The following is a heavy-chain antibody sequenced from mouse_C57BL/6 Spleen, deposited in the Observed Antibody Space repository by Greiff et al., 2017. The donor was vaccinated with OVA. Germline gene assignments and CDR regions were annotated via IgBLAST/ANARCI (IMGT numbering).Heavy chain of an antibody. Sequence: QVQLQQPGAELVRPGSSVKLSCKASGYTFTSYWMHWVKQRPIQGLEWIGNIDPSDSETHYNQKFKDKATLTVDKSSSTAYMQLSSLTSEDSAVYYCARELRIRGVCLDYWGQGTTLTVSS. V-gene: IGHV1-52*01. D-gene: IGHD3-2*02. J-gene: IGHJ2*01. CDR2: IDPSDSET. CDR1: GYTFTSYW. CDR3: ARELRIRGVCLDY.